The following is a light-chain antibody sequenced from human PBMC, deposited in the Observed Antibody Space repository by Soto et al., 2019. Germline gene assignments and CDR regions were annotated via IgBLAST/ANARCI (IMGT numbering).Light chain of an antibody. CDR1: QSVSSK. J-gene: IGKJ1*01. CDR2: GAS. CDR3: QQYSNWPPEA. Sequence: EIVMTQSPATLSVSPGERATLSCSASQSVSSKLAWYQQKPGQAPRLLIYGASTRATGVPARFSGSGSGTEFTLTISSLQSEDFAVYYCQQYSNWPPEAFGQGTKVEIK. V-gene: IGKV3-15*01.